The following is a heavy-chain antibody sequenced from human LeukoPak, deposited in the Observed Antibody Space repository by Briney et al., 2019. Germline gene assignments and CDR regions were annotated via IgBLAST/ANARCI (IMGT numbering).Heavy chain of an antibody. V-gene: IGHV3-30*18. CDR1: GFTFRSYG. J-gene: IGHJ4*02. D-gene: IGHD6-19*01. CDR3: AKDLGWSYFDY. CDR2: ISYDGSNK. Sequence: GGSLRLSCAASGFTFRSYGMHWVRQAPGKGLEWVAVISYDGSNKYYADSVKGRFTISRDNSKNTLYLQMNSLRAEDTAVYYCAKDLGWSYFDYWGQGALVTVSS.